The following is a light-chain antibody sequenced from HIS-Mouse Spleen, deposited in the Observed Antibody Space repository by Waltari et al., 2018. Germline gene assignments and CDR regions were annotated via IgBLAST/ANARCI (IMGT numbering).Light chain of an antibody. CDR1: SPNIGRNY. Sequence: SVLTQPPSASGTPGQRVTISCSGSSPNIGRNYLVWYQQLPGSAPKLLNYRNNQRPSGVPDRFSGSKSGTSASLAISGLRSEDEADYYCAAWDDSLSGPVFGGGTKLTVL. V-gene: IGLV1-47*01. J-gene: IGLJ3*02. CDR2: RNN. CDR3: AAWDDSLSGPV.